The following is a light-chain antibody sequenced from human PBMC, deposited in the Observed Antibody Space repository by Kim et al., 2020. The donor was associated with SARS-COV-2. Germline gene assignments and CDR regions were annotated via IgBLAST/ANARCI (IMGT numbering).Light chain of an antibody. Sequence: GQSLTISCTRASSDVGAYNYVSWYQQHPGKAPKLMIYDVSNRPSGVSTRFSGSKSGNTASLTISGLQAEDEADYYCSSYTSSSSVVFGGGTQLTVL. J-gene: IGLJ2*01. V-gene: IGLV2-14*03. CDR1: SSDVGAYNY. CDR3: SSYTSSSSVV. CDR2: DVS.